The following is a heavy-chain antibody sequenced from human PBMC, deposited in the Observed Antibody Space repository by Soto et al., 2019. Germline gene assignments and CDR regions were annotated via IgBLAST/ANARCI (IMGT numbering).Heavy chain of an antibody. V-gene: IGHV4-59*01. J-gene: IGHJ6*02. CDR1: GGPISSYY. D-gene: IGHD3-10*01. CDR3: ARDRANYGMDV. CDR2: IYYSGST. Sequence: PSETLSLTCTVSGGPISSYYWNWIRQPPGKGLEWIGYIYYSGSTNYNPSLKSRVTISLDTSKNQFSLKLNSVTAADTAVYYCARDRANYGMDVWGQGTTVTVSS.